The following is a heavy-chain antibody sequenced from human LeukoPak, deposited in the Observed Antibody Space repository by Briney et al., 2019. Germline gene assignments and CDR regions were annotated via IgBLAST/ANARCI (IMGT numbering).Heavy chain of an antibody. D-gene: IGHD6-6*01. V-gene: IGHV1-18*01. Sequence: ASVKVSCKASGYTFTSYGITWVRQAPGQGLEWMGWISAYNGNTNYAQKLQGRVTMTTDTSTSTAYMELRSLRSDDTAMYYCARSIAARQILDYWGQGTLVTVSS. J-gene: IGHJ4*02. CDR1: GYTFTSYG. CDR3: ARSIAARQILDY. CDR2: ISAYNGNT.